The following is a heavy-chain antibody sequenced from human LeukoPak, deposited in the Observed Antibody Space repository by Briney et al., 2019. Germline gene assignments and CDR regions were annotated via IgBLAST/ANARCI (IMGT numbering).Heavy chain of an antibody. CDR2: TYCRSKWYN. V-gene: IGHV6-1*01. CDR3: VRGVLATGFDY. CDR1: GDSVSSNSAA. Sequence: SQTLSLTCAISGDSVSSNSAAWNWIRQSPSSGLEWLGRTYCRSKWYNEYPVSVKRRITINPDTSKNQSSLQLTSVTPEDTAVNYCVRGVLATGFDYWGQGTLVTVSS. J-gene: IGHJ4*02. D-gene: IGHD5-12*01.